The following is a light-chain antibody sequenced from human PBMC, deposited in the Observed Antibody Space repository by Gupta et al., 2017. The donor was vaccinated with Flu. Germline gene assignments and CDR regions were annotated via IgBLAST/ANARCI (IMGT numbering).Light chain of an antibody. Sequence: DIQMTQSPSSLSASVGDRVTITCRASQSISSSLNWFQQKPGTAPQLLIFGTCRVRSGVPSRLRDSGTGTDFTLTISRRQPVDFATYSCQQADHALYTFGQGTKL. CDR1: QSISSS. CDR2: GTC. J-gene: IGKJ2*01. V-gene: IGKV1-39*01. CDR3: QQADHALYT.